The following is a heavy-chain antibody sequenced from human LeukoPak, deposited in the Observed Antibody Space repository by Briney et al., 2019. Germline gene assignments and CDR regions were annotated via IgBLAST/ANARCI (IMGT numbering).Heavy chain of an antibody. V-gene: IGHV4-59*08. J-gene: IGHJ5*02. D-gene: IGHD2-2*01. CDR3: ARGGSSCYGCHDWFDP. CDR1: GGSIRNYY. Sequence: SETLSLTCSVSGGSIRNYYLSWIRQSPGKGLEWIGNVDKRGSTNYNPSFKSRVIVSSDTSRNEFSLKLNSVTAADTAIYYCARGGSSCYGCHDWFDPWGQGTRVAVSS. CDR2: VDKRGST.